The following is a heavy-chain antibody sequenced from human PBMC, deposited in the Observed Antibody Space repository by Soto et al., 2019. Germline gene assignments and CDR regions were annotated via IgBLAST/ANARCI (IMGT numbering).Heavy chain of an antibody. CDR2: INHSGST. D-gene: IGHD6-13*01. Sequence: SETLSLTCAVYGGSFSGYYWRWIRQPPGKGLEWIGEINHSGSTNYNPSLKSRLTISVDTSKNQFSLKLSSVTAAVTAVYYCATRGIAAAGTGRAFDIWGQGTMVTVSS. V-gene: IGHV4-34*01. CDR1: GGSFSGYY. J-gene: IGHJ3*02. CDR3: ATRGIAAAGTGRAFDI.